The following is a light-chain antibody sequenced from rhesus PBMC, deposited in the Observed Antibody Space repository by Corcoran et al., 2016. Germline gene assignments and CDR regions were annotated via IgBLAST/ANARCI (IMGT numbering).Light chain of an antibody. CDR1: QSVSSR. CDR3: QQESNWSLT. Sequence: EIVMTQSPATLSLSPGERATLSCRASQSVSSRLAWYPQQPGKAPRLLIYDAPRRVTGIPDRFSGSGSGTDFTLTISSLEPEDVAVYFCQQESNWSLTFGGGTKVEIK. J-gene: IGKJ4*01. V-gene: IGKV3-17*02. CDR2: DAP.